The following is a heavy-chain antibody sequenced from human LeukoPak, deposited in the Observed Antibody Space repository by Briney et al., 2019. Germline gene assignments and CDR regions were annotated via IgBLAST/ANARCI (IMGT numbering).Heavy chain of an antibody. Sequence: GGSLRLPCGASGFTFSSYTMTWVRQAPGKGLEWVSGISGSGGSTYYADSVKGRFTISRDNFKNTVYLQMNSLRVEDTAVYYCAKSSGYEVPDAFDVWGQGTMVTVSS. CDR3: AKSSGYEVPDAFDV. D-gene: IGHD5-12*01. J-gene: IGHJ3*01. V-gene: IGHV3-23*01. CDR2: ISGSGGST. CDR1: GFTFSSYT.